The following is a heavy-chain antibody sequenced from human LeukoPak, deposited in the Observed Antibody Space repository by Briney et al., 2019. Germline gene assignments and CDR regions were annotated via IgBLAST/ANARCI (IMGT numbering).Heavy chain of an antibody. J-gene: IGHJ1*01. CDR3: ARDPEKKSTQRRAYFQH. V-gene: IGHV3-21*01. CDR1: GFTFSSYS. D-gene: IGHD1-14*01. Sequence: GGSLRLSCAASGFTFSSYSMNWVRQAPGKGLEWVSSISSSSSYIYYADSVKGRFTISRDNAKNSLYLQMNSLRAEDTAVYYCARDPEKKSTQRRAYFQHWGQGTLVTVSS. CDR2: ISSSSSYI.